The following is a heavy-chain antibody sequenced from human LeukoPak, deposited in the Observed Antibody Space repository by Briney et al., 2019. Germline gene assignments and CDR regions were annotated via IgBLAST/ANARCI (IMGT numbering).Heavy chain of an antibody. CDR3: ARDNGRYCSGGSCYNDY. CDR1: GFTFSSYA. CDR2: ISGSGGST. J-gene: IGHJ4*02. D-gene: IGHD2-15*01. Sequence: GGSLRLSCAASGFTFSSYAMSWVRQAPGKGLEWVSAISGSGGSTYYADSVKGRFTISRDNAKNSLYLQMNSLRAEDTAVYYCARDNGRYCSGGSCYNDYWGQGTLVTVSS. V-gene: IGHV3-23*01.